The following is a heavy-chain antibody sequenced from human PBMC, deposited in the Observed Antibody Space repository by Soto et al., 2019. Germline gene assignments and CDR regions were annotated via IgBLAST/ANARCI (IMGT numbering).Heavy chain of an antibody. V-gene: IGHV4-39*01. D-gene: IGHD3-10*01. Sequence: QLQLQESGPGLVKPSETLSLTCTVSGGSISSSSYYWGWIRQPPGKGLEWIGSIYYSGSTYYNPSLKSRVTISVDTSKNQFSLKLSSVTAADTAVYYCARLPRLWFGESHWGQGTLVTVSS. CDR3: ARLPRLWFGESH. CDR1: GGSISSSSYY. CDR2: IYYSGST. J-gene: IGHJ4*02.